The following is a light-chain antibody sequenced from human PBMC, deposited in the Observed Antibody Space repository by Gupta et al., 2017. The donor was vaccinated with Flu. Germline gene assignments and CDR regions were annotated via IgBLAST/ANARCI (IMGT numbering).Light chain of an antibody. CDR3: QQYGSSPLT. CDR2: AVS. Sequence: EIVLAQSPGTLSLSPGERATLSCRASQSFISTSLAWYQQRPGQAPRLLIFAVSTRATGVPDRFSGGGSGTDFTLTISRLEPEDFAVYYCQQYGSSPLTFGGGTKVEIK. CDR1: QSFISTS. V-gene: IGKV3-20*01. J-gene: IGKJ4*01.